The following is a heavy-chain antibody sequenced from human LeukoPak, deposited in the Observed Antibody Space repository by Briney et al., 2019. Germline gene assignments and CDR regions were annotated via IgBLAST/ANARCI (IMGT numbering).Heavy chain of an antibody. CDR1: GASIRSTHW. V-gene: IGHV4-4*02. CDR2: TYHNGNT. CDR3: ASPSGRYRADALDI. J-gene: IGHJ5*02. Sequence: PSETLSLTCAVSGASIRSTHWWTWLRLPPGKGLEWIGETYHNGNTKYNPSLSSRLIISVDYSKNQFSMELTSVTAADTAVYYCASPSGRYRADALDIWGQGRLVTVSS. D-gene: IGHD1-26*01.